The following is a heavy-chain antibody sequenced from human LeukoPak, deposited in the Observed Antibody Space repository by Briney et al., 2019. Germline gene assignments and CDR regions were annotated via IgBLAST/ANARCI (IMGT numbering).Heavy chain of an antibody. CDR3: ARHSSGWMYNFDY. D-gene: IGHD6-19*01. J-gene: IGHJ4*02. Sequence: ASVKVSCKASGYTFTSYDINWVRQATGQGLEWMGWMKPNSGNTGYAQKFQGRVTMTTDTSTSTAYMELRSLRSDDTAVYYCARHSSGWMYNFDYWGQGTLVTVSS. CDR2: MKPNSGNT. CDR1: GYTFTSYD. V-gene: IGHV1-8*01.